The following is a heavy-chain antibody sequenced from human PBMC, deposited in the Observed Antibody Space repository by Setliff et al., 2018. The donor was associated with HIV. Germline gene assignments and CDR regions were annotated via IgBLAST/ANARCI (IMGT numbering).Heavy chain of an antibody. CDR2: IYYSGST. CDR1: GGSISSGGYY. D-gene: IGHD3-22*01. V-gene: IGHV4-31*01. CDR3: ARLRYYDSSGYLDY. Sequence: SETLSLTCTVSGGSISSGGYYWSWIRQHPGKGLEWIGYIYYSGSTYYNPSLKSLVTISVDASKNQFSLKLSSVTAADTAVYYCARLRYYDSSGYLDYWGQGTLVTVSS. J-gene: IGHJ4*02.